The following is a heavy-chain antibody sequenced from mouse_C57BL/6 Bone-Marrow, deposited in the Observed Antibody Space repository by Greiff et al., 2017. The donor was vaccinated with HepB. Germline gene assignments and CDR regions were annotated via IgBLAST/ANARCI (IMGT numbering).Heavy chain of an antibody. J-gene: IGHJ2*01. Sequence: VQLQQPGAELVMPGASVKLSCKASGYTFTSYWMHWVKQRPGQGLEWIGEIDHSDNNNNYNQKFKGKSTLTVDKSSSTAYMQLSSLTSEDSAVYYCAREVGGWELWLRRVYFDYWGQGTTLTVSS. CDR3: AREVGGWELWLRRVYFDY. V-gene: IGHV1-69*01. D-gene: IGHD2-2*01. CDR2: IDHSDNNN. CDR1: GYTFTSYW.